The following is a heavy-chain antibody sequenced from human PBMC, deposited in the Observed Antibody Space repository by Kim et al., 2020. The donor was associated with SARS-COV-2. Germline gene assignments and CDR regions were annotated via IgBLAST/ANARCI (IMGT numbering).Heavy chain of an antibody. CDR3: ARTGNCSSTSCYSGVWFDP. V-gene: IGHV1-69*13. Sequence: SVKVSCKASGGTFSSYAISWVRQAPGQGLEWMGGIIPIFGTANYAQKFQGRVTITADESTSTAYMELSSLRSEDTAVYYCARTGNCSSTSCYSGVWFDPWGQGTLVTVSS. D-gene: IGHD2-2*02. CDR1: GGTFSSYA. CDR2: IIPIFGTA. J-gene: IGHJ5*02.